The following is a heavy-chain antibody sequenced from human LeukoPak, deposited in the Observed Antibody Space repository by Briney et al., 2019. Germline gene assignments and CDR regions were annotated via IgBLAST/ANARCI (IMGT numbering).Heavy chain of an antibody. J-gene: IGHJ4*02. CDR1: GGSFSGYY. V-gene: IGHV4-34*01. D-gene: IGHD5-18*01. CDR2: INHSGST. CDR3: ARGGYSYGS. Sequence: SETLSLTCAVYGGSFSGYYWSWLRQPPGKGLESIGEINHSGSTNYNPPLKIRVTISVDTYKNQFSLTLSSVTAADTAVYYCARGGYSYGSWGQGTLVTVSS.